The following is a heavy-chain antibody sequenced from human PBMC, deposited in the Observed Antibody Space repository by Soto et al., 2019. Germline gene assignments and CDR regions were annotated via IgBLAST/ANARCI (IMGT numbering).Heavy chain of an antibody. CDR2: INPNSGDT. V-gene: IGHV1-2*02. CDR1: GYAFTGYY. CDR3: AIRYSYAHF. J-gene: IGHJ4*02. Sequence: ASVKVSCKSSGYAFTGYYIHWVRQAPGQGLEWMGWINPNSGDTNYAQKFQGRVTMTRDTSFSTAYMELSSLRSDDTAVYYCAIRYSYAHFWGKRT. D-gene: IGHD5-18*01.